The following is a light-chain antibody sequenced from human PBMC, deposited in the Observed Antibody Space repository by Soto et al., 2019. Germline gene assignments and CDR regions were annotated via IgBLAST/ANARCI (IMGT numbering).Light chain of an antibody. V-gene: IGLV1-40*01. J-gene: IGLJ1*01. CDR1: SSNIGAGYD. Sequence: QAVATQPPSVSGAPGQRVTISCTGSSSNIGAGYDVHWYQQLPGTAPKLLIYGNSNRPSGVPDRFSGSKSGTSASLAITGLQAEDEADYYCQSYDSSLSGLVFGTGTKLTVL. CDR3: QSYDSSLSGLV. CDR2: GNS.